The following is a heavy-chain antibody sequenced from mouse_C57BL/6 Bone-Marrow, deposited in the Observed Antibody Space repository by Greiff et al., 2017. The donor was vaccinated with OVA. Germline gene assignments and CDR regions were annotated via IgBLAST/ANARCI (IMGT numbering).Heavy chain of an antibody. CDR1: GYTFTSYW. CDR3: ARGGRNWDWYFDG. V-gene: IGHV1-64*01. D-gene: IGHD4-1*01. Sequence: VQLQQPGAELVKPGASVKLSCKASGYTFTSYWMHWVKQRPGQGLEWIGMIHPNSGSTNYNEKFKSKATLTVDKSSSTAYMQLSSLTSEDSAVYYCARGGRNWDWYFDGWGTGTTVTVSS. J-gene: IGHJ1*03. CDR2: IHPNSGST.